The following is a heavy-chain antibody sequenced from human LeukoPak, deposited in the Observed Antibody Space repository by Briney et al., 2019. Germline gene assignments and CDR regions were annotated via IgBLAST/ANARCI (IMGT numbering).Heavy chain of an antibody. CDR2: ISAYNGNT. D-gene: IGHD3-3*01. CDR1: GYTFTSYG. J-gene: IGHJ4*02. CDR3: ARGITIFGVVRHFDY. V-gene: IGHV1-18*01. Sequence: ASVKVSCKASGYTFTSYGISWVRQAPGQGLEWMGWISAYNGNTNYAQKLQGRVTMTTDTSTGTAYMELRSLRSDDTAVYYCARGITIFGVVRHFDYWGQGTLVTVSS.